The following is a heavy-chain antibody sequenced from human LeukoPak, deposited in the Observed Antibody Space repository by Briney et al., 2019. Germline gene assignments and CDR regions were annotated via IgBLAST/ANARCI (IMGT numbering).Heavy chain of an antibody. CDR2: FHYTGNT. Sequence: SETLSLTCTVSAGSISSSSYSWGWIRQPPGKGLEGIGTFHYTGNTYYSPSLKSRVTISVDTSKNLFSLKLSSMTAAGTAVYYCARHGLISSGWSHWFDPWGQGTLVTVSS. CDR3: ARHGLISSGWSHWFDP. J-gene: IGHJ5*02. D-gene: IGHD6-13*01. CDR1: AGSISSSSYS. V-gene: IGHV4-39*01.